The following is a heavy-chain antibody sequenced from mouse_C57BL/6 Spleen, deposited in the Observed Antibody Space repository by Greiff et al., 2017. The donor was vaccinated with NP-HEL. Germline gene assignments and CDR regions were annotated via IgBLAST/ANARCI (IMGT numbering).Heavy chain of an antibody. V-gene: IGHV1-82*01. D-gene: IGHD2-5*01. CDR1: GYAFSSSW. CDR2: IYPGDGDT. Sequence: QVQLKQSGPELVKPGASVKISCKASGYAFSSSWMNWVKQRPGKGLEWIGRIYPGDGDTNYNGKFKGKATLTADKSSSTAYMQLSSLTSEDSAVYFCARRGAYYSNYGYAMDYWGQGTSVTVSS. J-gene: IGHJ4*01. CDR3: ARRGAYYSNYGYAMDY.